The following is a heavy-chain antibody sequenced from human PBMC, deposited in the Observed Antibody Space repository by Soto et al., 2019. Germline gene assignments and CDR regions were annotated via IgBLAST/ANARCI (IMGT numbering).Heavy chain of an antibody. CDR2: INWNSGTI. CDR1: GFTFDDYA. D-gene: IGHD2-15*01. V-gene: IGHV3-9*01. Sequence: EVQLVESGGGLVQPGRSLRLSCAASGFTFDDYAMHWVRQAPGKGLEWVSGINWNSGTIGYADAVKGRFTISRDNAQNSLYLQMNSLRAEDTAVYYCARGCSGGSCYSRVDYYYYYGMDVWGQGTTVTVSS. J-gene: IGHJ6*02. CDR3: ARGCSGGSCYSRVDYYYYYGMDV.